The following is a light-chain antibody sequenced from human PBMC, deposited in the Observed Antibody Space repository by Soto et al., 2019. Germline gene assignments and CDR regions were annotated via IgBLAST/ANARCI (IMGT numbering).Light chain of an antibody. CDR3: QQFDDWPT. Sequence: EIVLTQSPGTLSFSPGEIATLSCRASQSVSSSYLAWYQQKPGQAPRLLIYGTSNRATGIPDRISGSRSGTEFTLTISSLQSEDFGVYYCQQFDDWPTFGQGTKVDIK. J-gene: IGKJ1*01. CDR1: QSVSSSY. CDR2: GTS. V-gene: IGKV3-20*01.